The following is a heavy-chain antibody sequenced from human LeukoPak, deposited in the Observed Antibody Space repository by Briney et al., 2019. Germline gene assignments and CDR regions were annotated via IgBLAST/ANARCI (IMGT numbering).Heavy chain of an antibody. CDR3: ARVVRYYDSRGYYNTPYDFDS. CDR1: GGSMISSSYY. V-gene: IGHV4-39*07. D-gene: IGHD3-22*01. J-gene: IGHJ4*02. CDR2: IFYGGSA. Sequence: SETLTLTCTVSGGSMISSSYYWGWIRQPPGKGLEWIGHIFYGGSAYYTPSLMGRVTISVDASSNQFSLELTSLTAADTAVYYCARVVRYYDSRGYYNTPYDFDSWGQGTLVTVSS.